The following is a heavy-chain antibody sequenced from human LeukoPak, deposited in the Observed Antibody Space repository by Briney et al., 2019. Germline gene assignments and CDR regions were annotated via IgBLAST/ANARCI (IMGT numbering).Heavy chain of an antibody. D-gene: IGHD2-15*01. CDR3: ARGIVVVSATNAFDI. J-gene: IGHJ3*02. V-gene: IGHV5-51*01. CDR1: GYSFTNYW. CDR2: IYPHDSDT. Sequence: GESLKISCQGSGYSFTNYWIGWVRQMPGKGLEWMGIIYPHDSDTRYSPSFQGQVTISADKSINTAFLQWNSLKASDTAMYYCARGIVVVSATNAFDIWGLGTVVTVSS.